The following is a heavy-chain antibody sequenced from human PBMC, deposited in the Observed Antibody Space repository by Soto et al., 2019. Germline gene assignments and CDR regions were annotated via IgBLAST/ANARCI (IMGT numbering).Heavy chain of an antibody. D-gene: IGHD4-17*01. V-gene: IGHV3-49*03. CDR2: IRSKAYGGTT. Sequence: PGGSLRLSCTASGFTFGDYAMSWFRQAPGKGLEWVGFIRSKAYGGTTEYAASVKGRFTISRDDSKSIAYLQMNSLKTEDTAVYYCTRVYGDYVGYYYGMDVWGQGTTVTVSS. J-gene: IGHJ6*02. CDR1: GFTFGDYA. CDR3: TRVYGDYVGYYYGMDV.